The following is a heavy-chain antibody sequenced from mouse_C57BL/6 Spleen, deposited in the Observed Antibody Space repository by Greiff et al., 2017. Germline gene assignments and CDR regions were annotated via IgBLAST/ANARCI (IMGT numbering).Heavy chain of an antibody. Sequence: QVQLKEPGAELARPGASVKLSCKASGYTFTSYGISWVKQRTGQGLEWIGEIYPRSGNTYYNEKFKGKATLTADKSSSTASMELRSLTSEDSAVYFCERCDYDGGDAMDYWGQGTSVTVSS. D-gene: IGHD2-4*01. CDR1: GYTFTSYG. J-gene: IGHJ4*01. CDR2: IYPRSGNT. CDR3: ERCDYDGGDAMDY. V-gene: IGHV1-81*01.